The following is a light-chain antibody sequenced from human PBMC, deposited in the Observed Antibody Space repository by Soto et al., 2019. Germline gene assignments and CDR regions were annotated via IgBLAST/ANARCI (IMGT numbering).Light chain of an antibody. CDR3: QQSFFAPPT. CDR2: EST. CDR1: QNVRSY. Sequence: DVHMTQSPSSLSASVGDTITITCRASQNVRSYLNWYQQKSGKAPKLLIYESTNLESGVPSRFSGDGSGTDFTLTVSSLHPDDFATYYCQQSFFAPPTFGRGTTVEI. V-gene: IGKV1-39*01. J-gene: IGKJ1*01.